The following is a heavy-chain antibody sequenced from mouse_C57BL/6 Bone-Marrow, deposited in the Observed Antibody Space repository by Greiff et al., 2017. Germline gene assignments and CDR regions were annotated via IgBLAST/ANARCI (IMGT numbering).Heavy chain of an antibody. CDR3: ARRRAY. Sequence: QVQLQQPGAELVKPGASVTLSCKASGYTFTSYWITWVKQRPGQGLEWIGDIYPGSGSTNYNEKFKNKATLTVDTSSSTAYMQLSSLTSEDSAVYYCARRRAYWGQGTLVTVSA. J-gene: IGHJ3*01. CDR1: GYTFTSYW. V-gene: IGHV1-55*01. CDR2: IYPGSGST.